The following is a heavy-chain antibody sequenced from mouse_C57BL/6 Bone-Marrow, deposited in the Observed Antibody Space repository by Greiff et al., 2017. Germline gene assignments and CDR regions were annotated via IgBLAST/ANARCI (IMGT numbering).Heavy chain of an antibody. CDR1: GFTFSSYT. Sequence: EVMLVESGGGLVKPGGSLKLSCAASGFTFSSYTMSWVRQTPEKRLEWVATISGGGGNTYYPDSVKGRFTISRDNAKNTLYLQMSSLRSEDTALYYCARPDYSNYGLAYWGQGTLVTVSA. V-gene: IGHV5-9*01. CDR3: ARPDYSNYGLAY. J-gene: IGHJ3*01. D-gene: IGHD2-5*01. CDR2: ISGGGGNT.